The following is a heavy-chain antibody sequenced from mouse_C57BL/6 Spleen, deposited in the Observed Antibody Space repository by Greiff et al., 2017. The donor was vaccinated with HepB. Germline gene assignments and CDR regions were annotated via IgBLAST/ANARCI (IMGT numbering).Heavy chain of an antibody. J-gene: IGHJ4*01. Sequence: QVQLQQPGAELVKPGASVKLSCKASGYTFTSYWMQWVNQRPGQGLEWIGEIDPSDSYTNYNQTFKGKATLTVDTSSSTAYMQLSSLTSEDAAVYYCARYYYGSSYDYAMDYWGQGTSVTVSS. CDR2: IDPSDSYT. CDR1: GYTFTSYW. V-gene: IGHV1-50*01. CDR3: ARYYYGSSYDYAMDY. D-gene: IGHD1-1*01.